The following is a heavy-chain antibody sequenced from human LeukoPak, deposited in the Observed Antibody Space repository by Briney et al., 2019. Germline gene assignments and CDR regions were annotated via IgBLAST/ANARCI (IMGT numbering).Heavy chain of an antibody. CDR1: GFTFSSYW. V-gene: IGHV3-7*01. J-gene: IGHJ4*02. Sequence: GGSLRLSCAASGFTFSSYWMSWVRQAPGKGLEWVANIKEDGGEKYSVDSVKGRFTISRDNAKNSLYLEMKSLRAEDTAVYYCARDDYGDYVLDYWGQGTLVTVSS. CDR2: IKEDGGEK. CDR3: ARDDYGDYVLDY. D-gene: IGHD4-17*01.